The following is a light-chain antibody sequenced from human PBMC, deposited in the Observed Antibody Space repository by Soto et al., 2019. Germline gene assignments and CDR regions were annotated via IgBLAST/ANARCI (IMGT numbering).Light chain of an antibody. CDR3: QQSYSTPPT. CDR2: AAS. J-gene: IGKJ1*01. V-gene: IGKV1-39*01. CDR1: QSISSY. Sequence: DIQNTEAHSTLSASLGDRITNTCRASQSISSYLNWYQQKPGKAPKLLIYAASSLQSGVPSRFSGSGSGTDFTLTISSLQPEDFATYYCQQSYSTPPTFVQGTKVDIK.